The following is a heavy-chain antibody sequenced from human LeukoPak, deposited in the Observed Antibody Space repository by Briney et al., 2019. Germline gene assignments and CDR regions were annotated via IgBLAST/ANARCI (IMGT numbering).Heavy chain of an antibody. CDR2: IIPILGIA. CDR3: ARDPLSTSNYYDSSGPKEVWFDP. V-gene: IGHV1-69*04. Sequence: SVKVSCKASGGTFSSYAISWVRQAPGQELEWMGRIIPILGIANYAQKFQGRVTITADKSTSAAYMELSGLRSEDTAVYYCARDPLSTSNYYDSSGPKEVWFDPWGQGTLVTVSS. CDR1: GGTFSSYA. J-gene: IGHJ5*02. D-gene: IGHD3-22*01.